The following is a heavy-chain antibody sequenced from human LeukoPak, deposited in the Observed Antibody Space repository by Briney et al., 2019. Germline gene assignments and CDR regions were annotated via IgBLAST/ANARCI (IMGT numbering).Heavy chain of an antibody. CDR3: AKDRAAHYDFWSGYQMDV. J-gene: IGHJ6*02. V-gene: IGHV3-30*18. D-gene: IGHD3-3*01. CDR2: ISYDGSKK. CDR1: GFTFRNYD. Sequence: GRSLRLSCAASGFTFRNYDMHWVRQAPGKGLQWVAVISYDGSKKYYVDSVKGRFTISRDSSKNTLYLQMNSLRTEDTAIYYCAKDRAAHYDFWSGYQMDVWGRGSTVTVSS.